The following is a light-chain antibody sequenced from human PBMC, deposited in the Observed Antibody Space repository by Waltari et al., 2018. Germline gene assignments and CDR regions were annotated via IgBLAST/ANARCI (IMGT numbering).Light chain of an antibody. CDR2: GAT. Sequence: EVVMTQSPATLSVSPGDRATLSCRASQSVRSNLAWYQQKPGQAPRLLVHGATTRATGIPARFSGSGSGTEFTLTISSLQSEDFAVYYCQQYNNWLLLTFGGGTKVEIK. V-gene: IGKV3-15*01. CDR3: QQYNNWLLLT. CDR1: QSVRSN. J-gene: IGKJ4*01.